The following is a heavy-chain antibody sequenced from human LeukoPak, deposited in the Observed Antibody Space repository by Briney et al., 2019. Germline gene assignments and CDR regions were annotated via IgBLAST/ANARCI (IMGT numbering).Heavy chain of an antibody. J-gene: IGHJ4*02. CDR1: GFTFSSYA. D-gene: IGHD6-6*01. CDR2: ISGSGGST. Sequence: GGSLRLSCAASGFTFSSYAMSWVRQAPGKGLEWVSAISGSGGSTYYADSVKGRFTISRDNSKNTLYLQVNSLRAEDTAIYYCARDRGEKQLVQDYWGQGTLVTVSS. CDR3: ARDRGEKQLVQDY. V-gene: IGHV3-23*01.